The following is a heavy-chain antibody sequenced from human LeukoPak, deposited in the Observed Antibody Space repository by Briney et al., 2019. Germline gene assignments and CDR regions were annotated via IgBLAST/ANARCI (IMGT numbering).Heavy chain of an antibody. Sequence: PGGSLRLSCAASGFTFSSYSMNWVRQAPGEGLEWVSSISSSSSYIYYADSVKGRFTISRDNAKNSLYLQMNSLRAEDTAVYYCASQRDWITLDYWGQGTLVTVSS. J-gene: IGHJ4*02. D-gene: IGHD3-16*01. CDR3: ASQRDWITLDY. CDR1: GFTFSSYS. V-gene: IGHV3-21*01. CDR2: ISSSSSYI.